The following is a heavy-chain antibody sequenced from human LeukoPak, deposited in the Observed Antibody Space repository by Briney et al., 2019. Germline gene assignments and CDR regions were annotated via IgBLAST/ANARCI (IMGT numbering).Heavy chain of an antibody. CDR3: ARRRRTMIRGYWFDP. D-gene: IGHD3-22*01. J-gene: IGHJ5*02. CDR2: IYHSGRT. CDR1: GYSISSGYY. V-gene: IGHV4-38-2*02. Sequence: PSETLSLTCTVSGYSISSGYYWGWIRPPPGKGLEWIGSIYHSGRTFYNPSLKSRVTISVDTSKNQFSLKLSSVTAADTAVYYCARRRRTMIRGYWFDPWGQGTLVTVSS.